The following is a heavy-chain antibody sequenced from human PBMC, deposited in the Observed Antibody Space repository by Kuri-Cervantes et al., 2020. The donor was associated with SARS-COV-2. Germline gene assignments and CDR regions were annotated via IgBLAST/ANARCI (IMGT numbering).Heavy chain of an antibody. CDR3: ARLSLGPAVTGGFDI. CDR2: INHSGGT. D-gene: IGHD4-17*01. V-gene: IGHV4-34*01. Sequence: SETLSLTCAVFGASLNTYSWSWIRQPPGKGLEWIGEINHSGGTKYKASLKGRVSISVDASKNQISLKLTSATAADAAVYYCARLSLGPAVTGGFDIWGQGTMVTVSS. J-gene: IGHJ3*02. CDR1: GASLNTYS.